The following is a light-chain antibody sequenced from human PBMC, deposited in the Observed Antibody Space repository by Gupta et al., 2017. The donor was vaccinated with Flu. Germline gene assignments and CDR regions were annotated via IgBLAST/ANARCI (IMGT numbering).Light chain of an antibody. CDR2: AAS. CDR3: QQYDSDPIT. V-gene: IGKV1-16*01. J-gene: IGKJ5*01. CDR1: QGINNN. Sequence: DIQMTQSPSSLSASVGDRVTISCRASQGINNNLAWYQQKPGNAPKSLIYAASRLRSGVPSMFSGSGIGTEFTLTISSLQPEDFATYYCQQYDSDPITFGQGTQLEIK.